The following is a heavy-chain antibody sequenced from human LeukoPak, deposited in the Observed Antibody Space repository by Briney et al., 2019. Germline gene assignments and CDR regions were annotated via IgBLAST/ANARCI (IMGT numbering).Heavy chain of an antibody. Sequence: SQTLSLTGTVSGASITSDIFYWNWIRQSPGKGLEWIGAIHNSRGTSYNPSLESRLTISVDPSENKFFLKMTSVTGADTATYYCGKVGGNTNSWGQGTLVTVSS. V-gene: IGHV4-30-4*01. CDR3: GKVGGNTNS. D-gene: IGHD4-23*01. CDR2: IHNSRGT. CDR1: GASITSDIFY. J-gene: IGHJ4*02.